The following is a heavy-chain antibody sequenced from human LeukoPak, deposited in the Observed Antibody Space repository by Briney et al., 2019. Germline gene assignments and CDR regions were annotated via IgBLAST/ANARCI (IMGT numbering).Heavy chain of an antibody. Sequence: PSETLSLTCTVSGGSISSGGYYWSWIRQHPGKGLEWIGYIYYSGSTYYNPSLKSRVTISVDTSKNQFSLKLSSVTAADTAVYYCARDPTTVTKGFEIWGQGTMVTVSS. V-gene: IGHV4-31*03. CDR2: IYYSGST. CDR1: GGSISSGGYY. CDR3: ARDPTTVTKGFEI. D-gene: IGHD4-17*01. J-gene: IGHJ3*02.